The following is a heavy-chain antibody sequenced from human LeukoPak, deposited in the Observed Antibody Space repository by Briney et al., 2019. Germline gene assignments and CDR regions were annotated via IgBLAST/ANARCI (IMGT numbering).Heavy chain of an antibody. D-gene: IGHD5-18*01. CDR1: GGSISSYY. V-gene: IGHV4-59*01. Sequence: SEPLSLTCTVSGGSISSYYWSWIRQPPGKGLEWIGYIYYSGSTNYNPSLKSRVTISVDTSKNQFSLKLSSVTAADTAVYYCARETAMGGRIDYWGQGTLVTVSS. CDR3: ARETAMGGRIDY. CDR2: IYYSGST. J-gene: IGHJ4*02.